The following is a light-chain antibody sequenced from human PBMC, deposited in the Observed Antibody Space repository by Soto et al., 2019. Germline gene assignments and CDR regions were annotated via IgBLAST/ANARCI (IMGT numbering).Light chain of an antibody. J-gene: IGKJ5*01. CDR2: GSS. CDR3: QQYGGSPIT. V-gene: IGKV3-20*01. CDR1: QTFSTSY. Sequence: IVLTQSPGTLSLSPGERATLSCRASQTFSTSYLAWYQQKPGQAPRPLIYGSSSRATGIPDRFSGHGSGTDFTLTISRLEPEDFAVYYCQQYGGSPITFGQGTRLEIK.